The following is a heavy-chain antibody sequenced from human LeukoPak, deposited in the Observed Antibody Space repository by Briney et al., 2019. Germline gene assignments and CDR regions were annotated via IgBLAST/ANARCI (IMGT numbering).Heavy chain of an antibody. D-gene: IGHD2-2*01. CDR3: ARASRGPAVPFVGLWGQGTLVTVSSGMDV. CDR2: GYYSGGA. Sequence: SETLSLTCTVSGVSISSSDYYWGCFRQPPGKGLEWIGGGYYSGGAYYNPALKSRLTILLDTSKNQFSLKQTSVTAADTAVYYCARASRGPAVPFVGLWGQGTLVTVSSGMDVWGQGTTVTVSS. CDR1: GVSISSSDYY. V-gene: IGHV4-39*07. J-gene: IGHJ6*02.